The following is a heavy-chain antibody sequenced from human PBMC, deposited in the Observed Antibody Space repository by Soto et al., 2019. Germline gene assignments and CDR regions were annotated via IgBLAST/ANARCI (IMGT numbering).Heavy chain of an antibody. Sequence: GGSLRLSCAASGFPFSSFAMSWVRQAPGKGLEWVANIKQDGSEKYYVDSVKGRFTISRDNAKNSLYLQMNSLRAEDTAVYYCARGPSTAIQLWLYFDYWGQGTLVTVSS. CDR2: IKQDGSEK. CDR3: ARGPSTAIQLWLYFDY. CDR1: GFPFSSFA. V-gene: IGHV3-7*01. D-gene: IGHD5-18*01. J-gene: IGHJ4*02.